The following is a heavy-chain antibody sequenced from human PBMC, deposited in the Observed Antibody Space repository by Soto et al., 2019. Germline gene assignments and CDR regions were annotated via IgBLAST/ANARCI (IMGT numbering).Heavy chain of an antibody. J-gene: IGHJ5*02. Sequence: GASVKVSCKASGGTFSSYAISWVRQAPGQGLEWMGGIIPIFGTANYAQKFQGRVTITADESTSTAYMELSSQRSEDTAVYYCARGYSSSWYHWFDPWGQGTLVTVPQ. CDR2: IIPIFGTA. CDR1: GGTFSSYA. D-gene: IGHD6-13*01. CDR3: ARGYSSSWYHWFDP. V-gene: IGHV1-69*13.